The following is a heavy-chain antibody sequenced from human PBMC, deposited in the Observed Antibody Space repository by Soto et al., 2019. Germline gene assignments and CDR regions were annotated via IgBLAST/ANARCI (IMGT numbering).Heavy chain of an antibody. CDR2: ISYDGSNK. V-gene: IGHV3-30*18. CDR3: AKAGFDSS. CDR1: GFTFSSYG. J-gene: IGHJ4*02. D-gene: IGHD3-22*01. Sequence: QVQLVESGGGVVQPGRSLRLSCAASGFTFSSYGMHWVRQAPGKGLEWVAVISYDGSNKYYADSVKGRFTISRDNSKNTLYLQMNSLRAEDTAVYYCAKAGFDSSWSQGTLVTVSS.